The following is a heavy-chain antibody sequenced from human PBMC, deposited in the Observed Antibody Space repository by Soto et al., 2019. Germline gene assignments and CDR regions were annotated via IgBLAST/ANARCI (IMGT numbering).Heavy chain of an antibody. CDR2: INPNSGGT. CDR1: GYTFTGYY. D-gene: IGHD4-17*01. Sequence: GASVKVSCKASGYTFTGYYMDWVRQAPGQGLEWMGWINPNSGGTSYAQKFQGWVTMTRDTSISTAYMELSRLRSDDTAVYYCAREDYGGSRYFDYWGQGTLVTVSS. J-gene: IGHJ4*02. V-gene: IGHV1-2*04. CDR3: AREDYGGSRYFDY.